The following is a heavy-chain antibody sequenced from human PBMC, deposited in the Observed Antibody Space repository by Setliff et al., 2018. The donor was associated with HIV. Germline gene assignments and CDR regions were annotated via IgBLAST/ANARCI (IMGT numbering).Heavy chain of an antibody. CDR2: IIPIFGTA. Sequence: ASVKVSCKASGYTFTSDYIHWVRQAPGQGLEWMGGIIPIFGTANYAQKLQGRVTMTTDTSTSTAYMELRSLRSDDTAVYYCARGQLGRQGYCSSTSCYYYYYMDVWGKGTTVTVSS. CDR1: GYTFTSDY. V-gene: IGHV1-18*04. D-gene: IGHD2-2*01. CDR3: ARGQLGRQGYCSSTSCYYYYYMDV. J-gene: IGHJ6*03.